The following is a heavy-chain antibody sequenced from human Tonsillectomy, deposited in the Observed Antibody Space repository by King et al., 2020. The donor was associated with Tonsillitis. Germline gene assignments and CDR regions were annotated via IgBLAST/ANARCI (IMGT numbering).Heavy chain of an antibody. CDR1: GGSISSSSYY. V-gene: IGHV4-39*01. Sequence: LQLQESGPGLVKPSETLSLTCTVSGGSISSSSYYWGWIRQPPGKGLEWIGSIYYSGSTYYNPSLKSRVTISVDTSKNQFSLKLSSVTAADTAVYYCARATIPLRDYGDYGYYFDYWGQGTLVTVSS. J-gene: IGHJ4*02. CDR3: ARATIPLRDYGDYGYYFDY. CDR2: IYYSGST. D-gene: IGHD4-17*01.